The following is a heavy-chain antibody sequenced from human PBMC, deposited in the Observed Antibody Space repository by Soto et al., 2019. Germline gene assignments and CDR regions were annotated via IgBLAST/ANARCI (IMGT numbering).Heavy chain of an antibody. D-gene: IGHD2-2*01. J-gene: IGHJ4*02. CDR1: GFTFTNVW. V-gene: IGHV3-15*01. CDR3: TKIGPVAEDLDY. CDR2: IKSKTAGKTI. Sequence: EVQLVESGGGLVKPGESLRLSCAVSGFTFTNVWMSWVRQAPGKGLEWVGRIKSKTAGKTIDYAAVGKGRFTISRDDSKNTLYLKMNSLKTEDTAVYYCTKIGPVAEDLDYWGRGTLVTVSS.